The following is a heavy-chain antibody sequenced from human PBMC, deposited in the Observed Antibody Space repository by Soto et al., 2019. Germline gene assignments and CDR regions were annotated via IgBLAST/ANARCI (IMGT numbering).Heavy chain of an antibody. Sequence: EVQLLESGGGLVQPGGSLRLACAASGLTFSRYTMGWVRQAPGKGLEWVSAIIASGVITYYADSVKGRFTISRDNSNNTVYLPMNSLRAEDTAVYYCAKDLRGPEAGTWYFDLWGRGILVTVSS. CDR2: IIASGVIT. V-gene: IGHV3-23*01. J-gene: IGHJ2*01. D-gene: IGHD6-13*01. CDR3: AKDLRGPEAGTWYFDL. CDR1: GLTFSRYT.